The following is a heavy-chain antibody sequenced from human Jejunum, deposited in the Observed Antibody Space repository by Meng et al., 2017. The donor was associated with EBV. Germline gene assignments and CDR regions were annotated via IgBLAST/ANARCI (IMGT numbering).Heavy chain of an antibody. CDR3: ARDRDISVGNWFNP. V-gene: IGHV3-33*01. CDR2: IWYDGSKK. CDR1: GFTCSSYG. J-gene: IGHJ5*02. D-gene: IGHD6-19*01. Sequence: QEQLVGSGGGVVQPGRPLRLSCAASGFTCSSYGMHWVRQAPGKGLEWVAEIWYDGSKKYYADSVKGRFTISRDNSKNTLYLQMNSLRAEDTAVYYCARDRDISVGNWFNPWGQGTLVTVSS.